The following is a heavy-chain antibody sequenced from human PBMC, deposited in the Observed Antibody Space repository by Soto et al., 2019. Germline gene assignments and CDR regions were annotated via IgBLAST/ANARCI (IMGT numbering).Heavy chain of an antibody. D-gene: IGHD6-13*01. J-gene: IGHJ6*02. CDR3: ARVEVAAAGTSNYYYNMDV. CDR2: IWYDGSNK. V-gene: IGHV3-33*01. Sequence: GSLRLSCAASGFIFSSYGIHWGRHSAFKGLEWVGVIWYDGSNKYYADSVKGRFSISRDNSKNTLYLQMNSLRAEDTAVYYCARVEVAAAGTSNYYYNMDVWGQGTTVTVSS. CDR1: GFIFSSYG.